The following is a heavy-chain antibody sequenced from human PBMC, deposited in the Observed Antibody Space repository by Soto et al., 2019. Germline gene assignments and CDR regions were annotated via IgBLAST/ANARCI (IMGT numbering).Heavy chain of an antibody. CDR1: GGSFSGYY. V-gene: IGHV4-34*01. D-gene: IGHD2-8*01. J-gene: IGHJ1*01. Sequence: PSETLSLTCAVYGGSFSGYYWSWIRQPPGKGLEWIGEINHSGSTNYNPSLKSRVTISVDTSKNQFSLKLSSVTAADTAVYYCARGYCTNGVCYIEYFQHWGQGTLVTVSS. CDR2: INHSGST. CDR3: ARGYCTNGVCYIEYFQH.